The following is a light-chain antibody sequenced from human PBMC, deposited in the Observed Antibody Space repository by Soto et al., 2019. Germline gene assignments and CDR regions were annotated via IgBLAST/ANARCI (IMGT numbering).Light chain of an antibody. V-gene: IGLV2-14*01. CDR1: SSDVGGYKF. CDR2: EVN. Sequence: QSALTQPASVSGSPGQSITISCTGTSSDVGGYKFVSWYQHHPGKAPKLMIYEVNNRPSGVSDRFSGSKSGNTASLTISGRQPEDEADYYCLSYTSANTRVFGGGTKVTVL. CDR3: LSYTSANTRV. J-gene: IGLJ3*02.